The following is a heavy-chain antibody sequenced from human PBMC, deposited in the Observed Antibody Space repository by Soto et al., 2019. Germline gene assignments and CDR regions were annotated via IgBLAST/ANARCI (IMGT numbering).Heavy chain of an antibody. Sequence: SETLSLTCAVYGGSFSGYYWSWIRQPPGKGLEWIGEINHSGSTNYNPSLKSRVTISVDTSKNQFSLKLSSVTAADTAVYYCARGGPSDTIFGVVKAPYFDYWGQGTLVTVSS. V-gene: IGHV4-34*01. CDR3: ARGGPSDTIFGVVKAPYFDY. CDR2: INHSGST. D-gene: IGHD3-3*01. CDR1: GGSFSGYY. J-gene: IGHJ4*02.